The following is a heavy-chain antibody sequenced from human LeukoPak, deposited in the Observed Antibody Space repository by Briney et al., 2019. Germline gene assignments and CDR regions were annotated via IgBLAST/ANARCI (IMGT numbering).Heavy chain of an antibody. Sequence: SETPSLTCTVSGGSISSYYWSWIRQPPGKGLQWIGYIYYSGSTNYSPSLKSRVTISVDTSKNHFSLKLSSVTAADTAVYYCARVFDAFDIWGQGTMVTVSS. J-gene: IGHJ3*02. CDR3: ARVFDAFDI. CDR1: GGSISSYY. V-gene: IGHV4-59*01. CDR2: IYYSGST.